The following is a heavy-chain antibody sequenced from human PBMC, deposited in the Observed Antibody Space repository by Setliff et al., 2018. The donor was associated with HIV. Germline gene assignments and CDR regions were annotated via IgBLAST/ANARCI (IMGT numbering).Heavy chain of an antibody. CDR3: AREVDYYDSSRYLLLYYFDS. CDR2: MYYSGST. J-gene: IGHJ4*02. Sequence: LSLTCTVSHGSISSHYWSWIRQPPGKGLEWIGNMYYSGSTNYNPSLKSRVTISVDRSQNHFSLKLSSATAADTAVYYCAREVDYYDSSRYLLLYYFDSWGQGMLVTVSS. CDR1: HGSISSHY. V-gene: IGHV4-59*11. D-gene: IGHD3-22*01.